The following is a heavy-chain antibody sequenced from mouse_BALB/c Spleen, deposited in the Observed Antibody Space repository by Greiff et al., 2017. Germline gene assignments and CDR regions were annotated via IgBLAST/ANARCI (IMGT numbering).Heavy chain of an antibody. J-gene: IGHJ4*01. D-gene: IGHD4-1*01. CDR2: ISSGSSTI. CDR1: GFTFSSFG. V-gene: IGHV5-17*02. Sequence: EVQRVESGGGLVQPGGSRKLSCAASGFTFSSFGMHWVRQAPEKGLEWVAYISSGSSTIYYADTVKGRFTISRDNPKNTLFLQMTSLRSEDTAMLYFASRLGRYAMDYWGQGTSVTVSS. CDR3: ASRLGRYAMDY.